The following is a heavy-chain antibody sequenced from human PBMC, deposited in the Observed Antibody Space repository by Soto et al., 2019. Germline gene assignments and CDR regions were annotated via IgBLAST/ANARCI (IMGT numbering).Heavy chain of an antibody. Sequence: HPGGSLRLSCATSGFTFSDHAMHWVRQAPGEGLEWVSGIRGDLVTTPYADSVKGRFTISRDNSKNTLYLQMNSLRAEDTAIYYCPKEANTGVEGFDFWGQGTLVTVSS. CDR3: PKEANTGVEGFDF. V-gene: IGHV3-23*01. CDR1: GFTFSDHA. CDR2: IRGDLVTT. J-gene: IGHJ4*02. D-gene: IGHD3-10*01.